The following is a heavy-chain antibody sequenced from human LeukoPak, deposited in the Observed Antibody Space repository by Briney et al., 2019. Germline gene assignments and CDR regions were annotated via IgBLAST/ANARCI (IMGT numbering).Heavy chain of an antibody. CDR2: INSNTGTP. CDR1: GYTFTSFA. Sequence: VASVKVSCKASGYTFTSFAMNWVRQAPGEGLEWMGWINSNTGTPTYAQGFTSRFVFSLDTSLNTAYLQISSLKTEDTAIYYCARDHKAYYDGGSCSDLSPKFWGQGTLVAVSS. V-gene: IGHV7-4-1*02. D-gene: IGHD2-15*01. J-gene: IGHJ4*02. CDR3: ARDHKAYYDGGSCSDLSPKF.